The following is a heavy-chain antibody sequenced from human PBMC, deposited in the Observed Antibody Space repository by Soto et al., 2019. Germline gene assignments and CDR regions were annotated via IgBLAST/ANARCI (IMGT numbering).Heavy chain of an antibody. D-gene: IGHD3-3*01. CDR2: ISSSSSYI. V-gene: IGHV3-21*01. Sequence: GGSLRLSCAASGFTFSSYSMNWVRQAPGKGLEWVSSISSSSSYIYYADSVKGRFTISRDNAKNSLYLQMNSLRAEDTAVYYCARDRYDFWSGYEPNWFDPWGQGTLVTVSS. J-gene: IGHJ5*02. CDR3: ARDRYDFWSGYEPNWFDP. CDR1: GFTFSSYS.